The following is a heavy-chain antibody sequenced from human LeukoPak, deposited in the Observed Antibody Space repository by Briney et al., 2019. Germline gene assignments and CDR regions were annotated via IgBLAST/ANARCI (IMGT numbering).Heavy chain of an antibody. CDR1: GGSISSYY. Sequence: PSETLSLTCTVSGGSISSYYWSWIRQPPGKGLEWIGYIYYSGSTYYNPSLKSRVTISVDTSKNQFSLKLSSVTAADTAVYYCARDSGSYLDYWGQGTLSPSPQ. CDR2: IYYSGST. J-gene: IGHJ4*02. V-gene: IGHV4-59*12. D-gene: IGHD1-26*01. CDR3: ARDSGSYLDY.